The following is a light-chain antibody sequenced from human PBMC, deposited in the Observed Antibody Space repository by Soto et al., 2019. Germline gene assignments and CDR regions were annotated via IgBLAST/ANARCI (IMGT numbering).Light chain of an antibody. CDR1: QYFRNY. Sequence: FLMTQSPSSLSASVGDRITITCRATQYFRNYLAWFQQKPGKAPKSIIYAASTLQPGIPSKFSGSGSGTDFTLTISSLQPEDFPTYYCQQYVNYPRTFGKGTTVESK. CDR3: QQYVNYPRT. J-gene: IGKJ1*01. V-gene: IGKV1-16*02. CDR2: AAS.